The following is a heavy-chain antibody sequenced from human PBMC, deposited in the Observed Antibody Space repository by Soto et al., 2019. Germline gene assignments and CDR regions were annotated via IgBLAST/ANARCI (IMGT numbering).Heavy chain of an antibody. D-gene: IGHD5-18*01. CDR1: GGTFSKDA. CDR3: TRVLGYTFEPGKTRYYAMDV. CDR2: LIPVFGSP. J-gene: IGHJ6*02. V-gene: IGHV1-69*01. Sequence: QVQLVQSGAEVKKPGSSVTVSSKTSGGTFSKDAINWVRQAPGRGLEWMGLLIPVFGSPIYAQKFQGRIRITADESTSTAFMDLSSLRSEDTAVYYCTRVLGYTFEPGKTRYYAMDVWGQGTTVSVSS.